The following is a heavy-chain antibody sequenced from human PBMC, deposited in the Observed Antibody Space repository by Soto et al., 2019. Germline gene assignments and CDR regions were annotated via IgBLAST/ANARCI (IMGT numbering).Heavy chain of an antibody. D-gene: IGHD2-15*01. CDR2: IYWNDDK. CDR3: AHRREGYCSGGSCLPVDY. J-gene: IGHJ4*02. Sequence: QITLKESGPTLVKPTQTLTLTCTFSGFSLCTSGVGVGWIRQPPGKALEWLALIYWNDDKRYSPSLKSRLTITKDTSKNQVVLTMTNMDPVDTATYYCAHRREGYCSGGSCLPVDYWGQGTLVTVSS. CDR1: GFSLCTSGVG. V-gene: IGHV2-5*01.